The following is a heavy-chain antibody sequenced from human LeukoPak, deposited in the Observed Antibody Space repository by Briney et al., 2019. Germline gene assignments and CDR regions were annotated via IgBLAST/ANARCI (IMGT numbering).Heavy chain of an antibody. CDR1: GGSISSYY. CDR3: AIGATDTPYYFDY. Sequence: PSETLSLTCTVSGGSISSYYWSWIRQPPGKGLEWIGYIYYSGRTNYNPSLKSRVTISVDTSKNQFSLKLSSVTAADMAVYYCAIGATDTPYYFDYWGQGTLVTVSS. D-gene: IGHD1-1*01. J-gene: IGHJ4*02. CDR2: IYYSGRT. V-gene: IGHV4-59*08.